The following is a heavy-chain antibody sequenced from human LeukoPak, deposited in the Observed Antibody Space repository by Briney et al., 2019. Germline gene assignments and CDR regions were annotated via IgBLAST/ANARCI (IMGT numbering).Heavy chain of an antibody. CDR1: GGTFSSYA. J-gene: IGHJ4*02. Sequence: SVKVSCKASGGTFSSYAISWVRQAPGQGLEWMGRIIPILGIANYAQKFQGRVTITADKSTSTAYMELSSLRSEDTAVYYCARSSSGSYYNNYWGQGTLVTVSS. V-gene: IGHV1-69*04. CDR3: ARSSSGSYYNNY. CDR2: IIPILGIA. D-gene: IGHD3-10*01.